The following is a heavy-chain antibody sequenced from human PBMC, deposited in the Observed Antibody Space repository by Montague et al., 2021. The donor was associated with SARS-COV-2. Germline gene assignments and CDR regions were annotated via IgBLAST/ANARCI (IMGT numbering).Heavy chain of an antibody. V-gene: IGHV4-39*07. CDR1: GGSISSSNYY. D-gene: IGHD3-10*01. Sequence: SETLSLTCTVSGGSISSSNYYWGWSRQPPGKGLEWIGNMYYSESTYYNPSLKSRVTISIDTSKNQFSLKLSSVTAADTAVYYCARDYIVLQGVTKGMDVWGQGTTVTVSS. J-gene: IGHJ6*02. CDR2: MYYSEST. CDR3: ARDYIVLQGVTKGMDV.